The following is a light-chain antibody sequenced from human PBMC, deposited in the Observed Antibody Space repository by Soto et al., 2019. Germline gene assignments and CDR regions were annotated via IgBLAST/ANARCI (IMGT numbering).Light chain of an antibody. CDR1: SSDVGGYNY. J-gene: IGLJ2*01. CDR3: SSFSSITREV. CDR2: EVS. V-gene: IGLV2-14*01. Sequence: QSALTQPASVSGSPGQSITISCTGTSSDVGGYNYVSWYQLHPGKAPKLMIYEVSNRPSGISNRFSASKSGNTASLTISGLQAEDEADYYCSSFSSITREVFGGGTKLTVL.